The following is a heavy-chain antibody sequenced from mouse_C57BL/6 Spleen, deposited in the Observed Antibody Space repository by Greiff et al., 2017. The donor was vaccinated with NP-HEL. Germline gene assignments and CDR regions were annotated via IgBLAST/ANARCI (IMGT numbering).Heavy chain of an antibody. CDR1: GFNIKDYY. Sequence: VQLQQSGAELVKPGASVKLSCTASGFNIKDYYMHWVKQRTEQGLEWIGRIDPEDGDTKYAQKFQGKATITADTSSNTAYLQLSSLTSEDSAVYYCARNGVGYWYFDVWGTGTTVTVSS. CDR2: IDPEDGDT. J-gene: IGHJ1*03. D-gene: IGHD1-1*01. V-gene: IGHV14-2*01. CDR3: ARNGVGYWYFDV.